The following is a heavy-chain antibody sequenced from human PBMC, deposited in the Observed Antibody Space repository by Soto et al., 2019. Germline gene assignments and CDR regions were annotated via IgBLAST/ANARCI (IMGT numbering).Heavy chain of an antibody. CDR1: GGSFSGYY. CDR3: ARDPKRFGVVPSNWFDP. CDR2: INHSGST. J-gene: IGHJ5*02. D-gene: IGHD3-3*01. V-gene: IGHV4-34*01. Sequence: SETLSLTCAVYGGSFSGYYWSWIRQPPGKGLEWIGEINHSGSTNYNPSLKSRVTISVDTSKNQFSLKLSSVTAADTAVYYCARDPKRFGVVPSNWFDPWGQGSLVTGSS.